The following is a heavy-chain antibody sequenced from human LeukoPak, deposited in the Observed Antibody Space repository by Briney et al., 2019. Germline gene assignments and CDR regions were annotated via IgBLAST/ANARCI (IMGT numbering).Heavy chain of an antibody. CDR3: ARDPTLGHPDYFDL. D-gene: IGHD1-1*01. J-gene: IGHJ4*02. CDR1: GFTFSKYW. Sequence: GGSLRLSCAASGFTFSKYWMTWVRQAPGKGLEWVAVIAHDHSQIYCADSVQGRFTISRDNSMNMLYLQMNSLRVEDTAVYFCARDPTLGHPDYFDLWGQGTLVTVSS. V-gene: IGHV3-30*03. CDR2: IAHDHSQI.